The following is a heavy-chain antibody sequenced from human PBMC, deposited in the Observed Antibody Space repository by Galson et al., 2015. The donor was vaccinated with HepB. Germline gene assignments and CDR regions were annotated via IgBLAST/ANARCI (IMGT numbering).Heavy chain of an antibody. V-gene: IGHV3-23*01. CDR2: ISGRHGRP. D-gene: IGHD3-10*01. CDR1: GFAFANFA. CDR3: AKPPDPLFFGELSYA. J-gene: IGHJ5*02. Sequence: FLRLSCAGSGFAFANFAMSWVRQAPGEGLESVSTISGRHGRPFYADSVKGRFTISRDHSSNTLFLTMHSLRAEDTAVYYCAKPPDPLFFGELSYAWGQGIVVTVSS.